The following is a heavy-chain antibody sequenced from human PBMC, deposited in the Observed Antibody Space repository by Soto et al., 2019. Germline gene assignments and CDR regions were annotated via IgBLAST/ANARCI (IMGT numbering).Heavy chain of an antibody. CDR2: IYYSGST. CDR3: AREPRNPRRDGYNSTPRDGKDV. Sequence: QVQLQESGPGLVKPSQTLSLTCTVSGGSISRGGYYWSWIRQHPGEGLEWIGYIYYSGSTYYNPSLKSRVTMLVDTSKIPFSLKLSSVTAAEPAVYYCAREPRNPRRDGYNSTPRDGKDVWGQGTTATASS. CDR1: GGSISRGGYY. D-gene: IGHD5-12*01. J-gene: IGHJ6*02. V-gene: IGHV4-31*03.